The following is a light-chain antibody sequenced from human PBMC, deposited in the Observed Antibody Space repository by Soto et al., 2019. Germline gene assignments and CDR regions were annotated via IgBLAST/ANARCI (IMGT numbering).Light chain of an antibody. CDR3: QQLNRFPRT. CDR2: SAS. CDR1: QDISSY. Sequence: DIQLTQSPSFLSASVGDRVTITCRASQDISSYLAWYQQRPGKVPRFLTHSASTFQSGVPSRFSATGSGTTFPLTISSLQPEDIATYYCQQLNRFPRTFGQGTKVEV. J-gene: IGKJ1*01. V-gene: IGKV1-9*01.